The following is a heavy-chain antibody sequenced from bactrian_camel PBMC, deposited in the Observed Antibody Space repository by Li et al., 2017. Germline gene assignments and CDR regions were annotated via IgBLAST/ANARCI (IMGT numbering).Heavy chain of an antibody. Sequence: QVQLVESGGGSVQTGGSLRLSCVASGHTERPYCMGYFRQVAGEDREFVSGINSAGSTSYAHSVEGRFFISQDNAKNTLYLQMNSLKPEDGATYYCAARWPGFGLRSLRSDDYNYWGQGTQVTV. J-gene: IGHJ4*01. CDR2: INSAGST. D-gene: IGHD3*01. V-gene: IGHV3S55*01. CDR3: AARWPGFGLRSLRSDDYNY. CDR1: GHTERPYC.